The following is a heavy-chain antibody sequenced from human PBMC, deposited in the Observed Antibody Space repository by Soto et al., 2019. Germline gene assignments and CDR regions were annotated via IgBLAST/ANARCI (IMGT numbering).Heavy chain of an antibody. J-gene: IGHJ6*03. Sequence: GGSLRLSCAASGFTVSSNYMSWVRQAPGKGLEWVSVIYSGGSTYYADSVKGRFTSSRDNSKNTLYLQMNSLRAEDTAVYYCARDHCSSTSCYGYYYYYMDVWGKGTTVTVSS. V-gene: IGHV3-66*01. CDR2: IYSGGST. CDR1: GFTVSSNY. D-gene: IGHD2-2*01. CDR3: ARDHCSSTSCYGYYYYYMDV.